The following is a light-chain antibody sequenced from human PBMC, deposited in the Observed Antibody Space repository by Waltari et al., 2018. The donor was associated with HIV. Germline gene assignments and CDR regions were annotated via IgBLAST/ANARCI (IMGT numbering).Light chain of an antibody. V-gene: IGKV3-15*01. J-gene: IGKJ1*01. CDR1: QSVSSN. CDR2: GTS. CDR3: QQYNDWPPWT. Sequence: EIVMTQSPATLSVSPGVRATLSCRASQSVSSNLAWYQQKPGQAPRLLIYGTSTRATGIPARFSGSGSGTEFTLTISSLQSEDFAVYFCQQYNDWPPWTFGPGTKVEIK.